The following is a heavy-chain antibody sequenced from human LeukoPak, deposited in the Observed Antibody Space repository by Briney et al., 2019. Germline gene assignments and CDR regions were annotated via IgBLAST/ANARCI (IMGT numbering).Heavy chain of an antibody. V-gene: IGHV3-30-3*01. CDR1: GFTFSSYA. CDR3: ARDTHYYDSSAPGDY. Sequence: PGGSLRLSCAASGFTFSSYAMHWVRQAPGKGLEWVAVISYDGSNKYYADSVKGRFTISRDNSKNTLYLQMKSLRAEDTAVYYCARDTHYYDSSAPGDYWGQGTLVTVSS. J-gene: IGHJ4*02. D-gene: IGHD3-22*01. CDR2: ISYDGSNK.